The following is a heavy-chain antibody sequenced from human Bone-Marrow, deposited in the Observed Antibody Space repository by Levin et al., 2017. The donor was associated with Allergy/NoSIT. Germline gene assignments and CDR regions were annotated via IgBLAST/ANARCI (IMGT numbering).Heavy chain of an antibody. J-gene: IGHJ6*02. CDR3: ARGSAYRSSWSSSDYYYYGMDV. CDR1: GFSFSSYV. Sequence: PGGSLRLSCAASGFSFSSYVIHWVRQAPGKGLEWVAVMAFDTSNKFYVNSVKGRFTISRDNSKKTLYLQMNSLRPEDTAVYFCARGSAYRSSWSSSDYYYYGMDVWGQGTTVTVSS. CDR2: MAFDTSNK. D-gene: IGHD6-13*01. V-gene: IGHV3-30*04.